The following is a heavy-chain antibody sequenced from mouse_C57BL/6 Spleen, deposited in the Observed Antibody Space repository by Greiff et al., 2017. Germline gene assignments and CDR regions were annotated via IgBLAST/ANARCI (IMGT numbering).Heavy chain of an antibody. CDR1: GFTFSSYA. CDR3: ARDWGYDYLDY. CDR2: ISDGGSYT. J-gene: IGHJ2*01. V-gene: IGHV5-4*01. Sequence: EVQGVESGGGLVKPGGSLKLSCAASGFTFSSYAMSWVRQTPEKRLEWVATISDGGSYTYYPDNVKGRFTISRDNAKNNLYLQMSHLKSEDTAMYYCARDWGYDYLDYWGQGTTLTVSS. D-gene: IGHD2-3*01.